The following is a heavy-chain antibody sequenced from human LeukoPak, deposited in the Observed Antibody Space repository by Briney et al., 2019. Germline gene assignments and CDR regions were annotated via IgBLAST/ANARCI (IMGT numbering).Heavy chain of an antibody. CDR3: ARASYCSDGTCYSDY. CDR2: ISAYNGNT. J-gene: IGHJ4*02. CDR1: GYTFTSYS. V-gene: IGHV1-18*01. D-gene: IGHD2-15*01. Sequence: ASVKVSCKASGYTFTSYSISWVRQAPGQGLEWMGWISAYNGNTIYAQKVKGRVTMTTDTSTSTAYMELRSLKSDDTAVYYCARASYCSDGTCYSDYWGQGTLVTVSA.